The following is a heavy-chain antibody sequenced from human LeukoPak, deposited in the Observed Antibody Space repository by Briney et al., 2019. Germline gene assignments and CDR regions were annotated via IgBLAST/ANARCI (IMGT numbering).Heavy chain of an antibody. CDR2: IKSDGSST. V-gene: IGHV3-74*01. CDR3: SRDSLSSCGGDCYSGLDV. J-gene: IGHJ6*02. D-gene: IGHD2-21*02. CDR1: GFTFSSYA. Sequence: GGSLRLSCAGSGFTFSSYAMNWVRQAPGEALMWVSRIKSDGSSTTYADSVKGRFTISRDNAKNTLYLQMNSLRAEDTAVYYCSRDSLSSCGGDCYSGLDVWGQGTTVTVSS.